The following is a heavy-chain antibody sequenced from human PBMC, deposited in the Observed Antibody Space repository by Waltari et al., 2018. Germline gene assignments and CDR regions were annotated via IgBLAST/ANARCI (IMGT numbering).Heavy chain of an antibody. V-gene: IGHV3-21*01. Sequence: EVQLVESGGGLVKPGGSLRLSCAASGFTFSSYSMNWVRQAPGKGLEWVSSISRSSSYIYYADSVKGRFTISRDNAKNSLYLQMNSLRAEDTAVYYCARDRYDFWGSMDVWGQGTTVTVSS. CDR2: ISRSSSYI. J-gene: IGHJ6*02. CDR1: GFTFSSYS. CDR3: ARDRYDFWGSMDV. D-gene: IGHD3-3*01.